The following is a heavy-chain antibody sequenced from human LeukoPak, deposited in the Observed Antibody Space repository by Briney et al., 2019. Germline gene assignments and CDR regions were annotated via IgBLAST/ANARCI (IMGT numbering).Heavy chain of an antibody. CDR1: GYTFTSYG. V-gene: IGHV1-18*01. CDR2: ISAYNGNT. J-gene: IGHJ5*02. D-gene: IGHD2-2*01. CDR3: ARARYCSSTSCYWWFDP. Sequence: ASVKVSCKASGYTFTSYGISWVRQAPGQGLEWMGWISAYNGNTNYAQKLQGRVTMTTDTSTSTAYMELRSLRSDDTAAYYCARARYCSSTSCYWWFDPWGQGTLVTVSS.